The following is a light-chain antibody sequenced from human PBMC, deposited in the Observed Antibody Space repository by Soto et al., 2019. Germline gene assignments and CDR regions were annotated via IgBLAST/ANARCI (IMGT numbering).Light chain of an antibody. V-gene: IGLV6-57*04. J-gene: IGLJ2*01. Sequence: NFMLTQPHSVSESPGKTVTISCTRSSGSIASNYVQWYQQRPGSAPTTVIYEDHQRPSGVPDRFSGSIDSSSNSASLTISGLKTADEADYFCQSYDSSNHGVFGGGTQLTVL. CDR1: SGSIASNY. CDR2: EDH. CDR3: QSYDSSNHGV.